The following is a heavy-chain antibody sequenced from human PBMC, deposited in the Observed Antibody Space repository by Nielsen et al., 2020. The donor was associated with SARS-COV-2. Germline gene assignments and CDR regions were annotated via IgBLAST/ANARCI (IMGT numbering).Heavy chain of an antibody. V-gene: IGHV4-34*01. CDR1: GGSFSGYY. J-gene: IGHJ2*01. CDR2: INHSGST. CDR3: ARRSGSSGYYRYWYFDL. D-gene: IGHD3-22*01. Sequence: SQTLSLTCAVYGGSFSGYYWSWIRQPPGKGLEWIGEINHSGSTNYDPSLKSRVTISVDTSKNQFSLKLSSVTAADTAVYYCARRSGSSGYYRYWYFDLWGRGTLVTVSS.